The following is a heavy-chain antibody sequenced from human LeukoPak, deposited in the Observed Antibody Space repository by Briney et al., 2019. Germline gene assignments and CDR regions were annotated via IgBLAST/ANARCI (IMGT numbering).Heavy chain of an antibody. CDR2: MYTSGTT. V-gene: IGHV4-61*02. CDR1: GGSISSGSYY. CDR3: ATTTVRLGY. D-gene: IGHD4-17*01. J-gene: IGHJ4*02. Sequence: ASETLSLTCTVSGGSISSGSYYWTWIRQPAGKGLEWIGRMYTSGTTNYNSSLKSRVTISGDTSKNQFSLKLSSVTAADTAVYYCATTTVRLGYWGQGTLVTVSS.